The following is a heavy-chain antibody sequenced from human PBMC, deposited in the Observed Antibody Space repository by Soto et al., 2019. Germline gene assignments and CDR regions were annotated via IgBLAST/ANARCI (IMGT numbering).Heavy chain of an antibody. CDR2: INSDGSST. CDR1: GFTFSSYW. J-gene: IGHJ4*01. CDR3: VRTSLVVAAATREDY. D-gene: IGHD2-15*01. Sequence: EVQLMESGGGLVQPGGSLRLSCAASGFTFSSYWMHWVRQAPGKGLVWVSRINSDGSSTSYADSVKGRFTISRDNAKNTLYLQMNSLRAEDTAVYYCVRTSLVVAAATREDYWGHGTLVTVSS. V-gene: IGHV3-74*01.